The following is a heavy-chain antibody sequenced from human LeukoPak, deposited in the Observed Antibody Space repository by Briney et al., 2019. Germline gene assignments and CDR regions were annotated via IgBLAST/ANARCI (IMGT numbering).Heavy chain of an antibody. CDR2: IYYSGST. V-gene: IGHV4-30-4*01. D-gene: IGHD3-10*01. Sequence: PSQTLSLTCTVSGGSISSDDYYWSWIRQAPGKGLEWIGYIYYSGSTYYNPSLKSRVTISVDTSKNQFSLKLSSVTAADTAVYYCARALGGHWFDPWGQGTLVTVSS. CDR1: GGSISSDDYY. J-gene: IGHJ5*02. CDR3: ARALGGHWFDP.